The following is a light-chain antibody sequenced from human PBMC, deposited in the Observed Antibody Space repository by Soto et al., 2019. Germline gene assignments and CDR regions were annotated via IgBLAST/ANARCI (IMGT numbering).Light chain of an antibody. Sequence: EIVLTQSPGTLSLSPGERATLSCRASESVSSRYLAWYRQKPGQAPRLLIYGASSRATGIPDRFSGSGSGTDFTLTISRLEPEDFAVYYCQQYGSSPPYAFGQGTKREIK. V-gene: IGKV3-20*01. CDR3: QQYGSSPPYA. CDR2: GAS. J-gene: IGKJ2*01. CDR1: ESVSSRY.